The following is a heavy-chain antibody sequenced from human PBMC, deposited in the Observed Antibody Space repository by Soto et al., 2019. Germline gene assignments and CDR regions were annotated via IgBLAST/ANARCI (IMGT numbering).Heavy chain of an antibody. CDR1: GFTFSRYA. CDR2: ISYDGSNK. V-gene: IGHV3-30-3*01. J-gene: IGHJ4*02. D-gene: IGHD6-13*01. Sequence: QVQLVESGGGVVQPGSSLRLSCAASGFTFSRYAMHWVRQAPGQGLEWVAVISYDGSNKYYADSVKGRFTISRDNFKNTLYLQMNSLRAEDTAVDYCARAESSSWHNFDYWGQGTLVTVSS. CDR3: ARAESSSWHNFDY.